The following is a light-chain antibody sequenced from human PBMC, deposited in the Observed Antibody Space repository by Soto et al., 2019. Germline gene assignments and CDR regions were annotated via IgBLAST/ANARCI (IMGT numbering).Light chain of an antibody. CDR2: GAT. CDR1: QSVSSN. J-gene: IGKJ1*01. V-gene: IGKV3-15*01. Sequence: EIVMTQSPATLSVSPVERSTLSYRVSQSVSSNLAWYKQNPGQAPRLLSHGATTRATGIPARVSGSGSGTDVTLTISSLQSEDFEVYYCQRYNNWPRTFGQGTKVDIK. CDR3: QRYNNWPRT.